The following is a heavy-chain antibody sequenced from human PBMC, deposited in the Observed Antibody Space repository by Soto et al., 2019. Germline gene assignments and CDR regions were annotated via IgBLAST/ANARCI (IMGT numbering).Heavy chain of an antibody. V-gene: IGHV3-66*01. D-gene: IGHD2-2*01. CDR1: GFTVSSNY. J-gene: IGHJ6*03. CDR3: ARRLGYWRSTSCDYYYRDG. CDR2: IYSGGST. Sequence: EVQLVESGGGLVQPGGSLRLSCAASGFTVSSNYMRWVRQPPGKGLEWVSVIYSGGSTYYAGSVKGRFTISRDNSQNTLYLQMNSLRGEDPAVYYRARRLGYWRSTSCDYYYRDGWGKGTTVTVSS.